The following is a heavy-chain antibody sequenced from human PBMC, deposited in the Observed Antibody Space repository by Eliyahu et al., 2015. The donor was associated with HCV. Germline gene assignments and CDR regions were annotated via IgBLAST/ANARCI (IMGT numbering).Heavy chain of an antibody. J-gene: IGHJ4*02. CDR1: GFTFSQYG. CDR2: IRSDGTDK. Sequence: QVQLMESGGGVVQPGWSLRLSCTVSGFTFSQYGMHWVRQAPGKGLEWVAFIRSDGTDKGVVESVKGRFTISRDNSQNMLFLQMDSLRVEDTAVYYCVKQDQGSYDYWGPGTLVTVSS. D-gene: IGHD3-10*01. CDR3: VKQDQGSYDY. V-gene: IGHV3-30*02.